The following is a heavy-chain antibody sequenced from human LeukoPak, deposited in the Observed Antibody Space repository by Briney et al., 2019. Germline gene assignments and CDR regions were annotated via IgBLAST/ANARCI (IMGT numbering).Heavy chain of an antibody. J-gene: IGHJ5*02. CDR2: INHSGST. CDR1: GGSFSGYY. V-gene: IGHV4-34*01. D-gene: IGHD2-15*01. CDR3: ARGPSIVVVVAATHWFDP. Sequence: SETLSLTCAVYGGSFSGYYWSWIRQPPGKGLEWIGEINHSGSTNHNPSLKSRVTISVDTSKNQFSLKLSSVTAADTAVYYCARGPSIVVVVAATHWFDPWGQGTLVTVSS.